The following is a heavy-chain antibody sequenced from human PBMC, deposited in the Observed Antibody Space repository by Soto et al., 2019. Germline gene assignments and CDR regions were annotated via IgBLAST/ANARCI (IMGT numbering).Heavy chain of an antibody. D-gene: IGHD5-18*01. CDR3: AEDTPPTDY. J-gene: IGHJ4*02. Sequence: QVQLVQSGADVKKPGASVKVYCKTSGYTFTSYHISWVRPAPGQGLECVGWISAYNTNTNYAQKFQGRVTMTTDTLTSTAHMELRSLRSDDTAVYYCAEDTPPTDYWGQGTLVTVSP. CDR1: GYTFTSYH. CDR2: ISAYNTNT. V-gene: IGHV1-18*01.